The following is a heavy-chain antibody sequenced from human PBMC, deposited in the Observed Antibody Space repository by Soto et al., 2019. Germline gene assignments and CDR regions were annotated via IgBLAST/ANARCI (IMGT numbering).Heavy chain of an antibody. J-gene: IGHJ6*02. D-gene: IGHD2-2*01. V-gene: IGHV1-69*01. CDR2: IIPIFGTA. Sequence: QVQLVQSGAEVKKPGSSVKVSCKASGGTFSSYAISWVRQAPGQGLEWMGGIIPIFGTANYAQKFQGRVTITADESTSTPYMELSSLRSEDTAVHYCARGKEDIVVVPAATPIYYYYYGMDVWGQGTTVTVSS. CDR3: ARGKEDIVVVPAATPIYYYYYGMDV. CDR1: GGTFSSYA.